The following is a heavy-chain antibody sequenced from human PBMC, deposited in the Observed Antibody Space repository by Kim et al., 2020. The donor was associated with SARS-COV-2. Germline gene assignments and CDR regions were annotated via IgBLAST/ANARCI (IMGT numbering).Heavy chain of an antibody. V-gene: IGHV4-59*01. Sequence: SLRSRVTISVDTSKNKFSLKLSSVTAADTAVYYCARDYGSGSYYNGWFDPWGQGTLVTVSS. CDR3: ARDYGSGSYYNGWFDP. J-gene: IGHJ5*02. D-gene: IGHD3-10*01.